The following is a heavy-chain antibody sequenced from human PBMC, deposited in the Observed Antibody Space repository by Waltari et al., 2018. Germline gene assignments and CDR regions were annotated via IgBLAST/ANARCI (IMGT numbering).Heavy chain of an antibody. Sequence: QLQLQESGPGLVKPSETLSLTCIVSGGSISSSSYYWGWIRQPPGKGLEWIGSIYYSGSTHYTPALKSACAISVETSKNQFSLKRSSGTAADTAVYYCARQQGGYYYDSSGYSYYYYGMDVWGQGTTVTVSS. CDR2: IYYSGST. CDR3: ARQQGGYYYDSSGYSYYYYGMDV. V-gene: IGHV4-39*01. J-gene: IGHJ6*02. D-gene: IGHD3-22*01. CDR1: GGSISSSSYY.